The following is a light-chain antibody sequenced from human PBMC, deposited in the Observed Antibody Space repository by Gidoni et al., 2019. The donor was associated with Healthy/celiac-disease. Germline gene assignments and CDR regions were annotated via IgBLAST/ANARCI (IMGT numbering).Light chain of an antibody. CDR1: QSVSSN. CDR2: GAS. V-gene: IGKV3-15*01. Sequence: EIVMTQSPATLSVSPGARATLSFRASQSVSSNLAWYQQKPGQAPRLLIYGASTRATCIPARFSGSGSGTEFTLTISSLQSEDFAVYYCQQYNNWPLFGQGTKLEIK. J-gene: IGKJ2*01. CDR3: QQYNNWPL.